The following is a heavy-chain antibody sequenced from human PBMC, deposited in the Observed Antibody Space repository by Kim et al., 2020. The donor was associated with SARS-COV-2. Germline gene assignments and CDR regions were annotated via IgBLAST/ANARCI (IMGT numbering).Heavy chain of an antibody. Sequence: GGSLRLSCAASGFSFSSYSMHWVRQAPGKGLEWVAVLSYDGSNKYYADSMKGRFTISRDNSKNTLYLQMNSLRAEDTAVYYCARGPSSSSWYVGYFDYWGQGTLVTVSS. D-gene: IGHD6-13*01. CDR2: LSYDGSNK. CDR3: ARGPSSSSWYVGYFDY. V-gene: IGHV3-30-3*01. CDR1: GFSFSSYS. J-gene: IGHJ4*02.